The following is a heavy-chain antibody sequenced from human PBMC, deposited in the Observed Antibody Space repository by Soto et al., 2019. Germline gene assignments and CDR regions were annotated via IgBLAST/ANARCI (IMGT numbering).Heavy chain of an antibody. V-gene: IGHV4-61*01. Sequence: QVQLQESGPGLVKPSETLSLTCTVSGGSVSSGSYYWSWIRQPPGKGLEWIGYIYYSGSTNYNPSLKSRVTISVDTSKNQFSLKLSSVTAADTAVYYCARGEGSGSPRFDPWGQGTLVTVSS. CDR3: ARGEGSGSPRFDP. CDR1: GGSVSSGSYY. CDR2: IYYSGST. J-gene: IGHJ5*02. D-gene: IGHD3-22*01.